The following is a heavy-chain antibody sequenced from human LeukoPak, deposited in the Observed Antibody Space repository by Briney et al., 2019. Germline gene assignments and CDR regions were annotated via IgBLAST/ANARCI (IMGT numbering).Heavy chain of an antibody. CDR3: GRAFPPLRTSSAGDL. V-gene: IGHV3-48*03. J-gene: IGHJ1*01. Sequence: PGGSLRLSCAASGFTFSSYEMHWVRQAPGKGLEWVSYISTSGSTVYYADSVKGRFTISRDDAKNALYVQMNSLRAEDTAVYYCGRAFPPLRTSSAGDLWGQGTLVTVSS. D-gene: IGHD3-16*01. CDR1: GFTFSSYE. CDR2: ISTSGSTV.